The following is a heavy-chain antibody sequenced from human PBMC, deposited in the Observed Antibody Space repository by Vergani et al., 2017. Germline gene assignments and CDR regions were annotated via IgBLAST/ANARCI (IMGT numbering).Heavy chain of an antibody. J-gene: IGHJ5*02. CDR2: INSDGSST. Sequence: VQLVESGGGVVQPGRSLRLSCAASGFTFSSYGMHWVRQAPGKGLEWVSRINSDGSSTSYADSVKGRFTISRDNAKNTLYLQMNSLRAEDTAVYYCARGFYDDYIWGSYRGNWFDPWGQGTLVTVSS. CDR3: ARGFYDDYIWGSYRGNWFDP. CDR1: GFTFSSYG. D-gene: IGHD3-16*02. V-gene: IGHV3-74*02.